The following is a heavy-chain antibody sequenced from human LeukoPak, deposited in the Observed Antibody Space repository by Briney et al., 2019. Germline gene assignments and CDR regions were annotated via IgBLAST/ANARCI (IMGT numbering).Heavy chain of an antibody. CDR3: VKGAWYFES. Sequence: PGGSLSLSCAASGFNFGDSRMTWVRQAPGKGLQWVANVNQDGTEKHFLDSVEGRFTISGDNAKKSLYLQMSSLRPEDTALYFCVKGAWYFESLGQGTLVTVSS. V-gene: IGHV3-7*04. J-gene: IGHJ4*02. CDR1: GFNFGDSR. CDR2: VNQDGTEK. D-gene: IGHD3-16*01.